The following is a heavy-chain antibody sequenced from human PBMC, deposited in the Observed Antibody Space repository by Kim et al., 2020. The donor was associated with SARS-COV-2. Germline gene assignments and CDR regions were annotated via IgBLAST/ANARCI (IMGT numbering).Heavy chain of an antibody. J-gene: IGHJ6*02. CDR2: IYYSGST. V-gene: IGHV4-59*01. CDR3: ARVPRPMLEAYYYYGMDV. D-gene: IGHD3-16*01. Sequence: SETLSLTCTVSGGSISSYYWSWIRQPPGKGLEWIGYIYYSGSTNYNPSLKSRVTISVDTSKNQFSLKLSSVTAADTAVYYCARVPRPMLEAYYYYGMDVWGQGTTVTVSS. CDR1: GGSISSYY.